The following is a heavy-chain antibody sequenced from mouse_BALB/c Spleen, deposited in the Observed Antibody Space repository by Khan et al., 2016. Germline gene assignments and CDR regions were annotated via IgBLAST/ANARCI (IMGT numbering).Heavy chain of an antibody. Sequence: EVKLLESGPGLVKPSQSLSLTCTVTGYSTTSDYAWNWIRQFPGNKLEWMGYIIYSGSTRYYPSLKSRISVTRDTSKNQFFLQLNSVTTEDTATYYCARTPTAYYAMDYWGQGTSVTVSS. CDR3: ARTPTAYYAMDY. V-gene: IGHV3-2*02. CDR1: GYSTTSDYA. CDR2: IIYSGST. J-gene: IGHJ4*01. D-gene: IGHD1-2*01.